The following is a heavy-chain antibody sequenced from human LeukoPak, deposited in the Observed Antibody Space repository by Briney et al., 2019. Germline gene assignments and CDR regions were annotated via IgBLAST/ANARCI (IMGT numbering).Heavy chain of an antibody. D-gene: IGHD5-18*01. V-gene: IGHV1-3*01. CDR1: GYTFTSYA. CDR2: INAGNGNT. Sequence: ASVKVSCKASGYTFTSYAMHWVRQAPGQRLEWMGWINAGNGNTRYSQKFQGRVTITRDISASTAYMELSSLRSEDTAVYYCARTTAMVTIFDYWGQGTLVTVSS. CDR3: ARTTAMVTIFDY. J-gene: IGHJ4*02.